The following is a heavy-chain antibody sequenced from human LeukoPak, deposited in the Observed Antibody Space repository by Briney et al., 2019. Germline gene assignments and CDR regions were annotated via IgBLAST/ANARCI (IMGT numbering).Heavy chain of an antibody. D-gene: IGHD3-10*01. V-gene: IGHV3-48*03. CDR2: ISSSGSTI. J-gene: IGHJ5*02. CDR1: GFTFSSYE. CDR3: ARAGRATMVRGVIWNWFDP. Sequence: GGSLRLSCAASGFTFSSYEMNWVRQAPGKGLEWVSYISSSGSTIYYADSVKGRFTISRDNAKNSLYLQMNSLRAEDTAVYYCARAGRATMVRGVIWNWFDPWGQGTLVTVSS.